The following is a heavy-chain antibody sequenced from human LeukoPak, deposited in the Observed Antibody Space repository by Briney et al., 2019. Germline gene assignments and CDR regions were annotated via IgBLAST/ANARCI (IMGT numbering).Heavy chain of an antibody. Sequence: PGGSLRLSCAASGFTFATYAMSRVRQAPGKGLEWVSTISGSGHSTYYADSVKGRFTVSRDNSENTLYLRMNSLSADDTAVYYCAKVWFGELLHFDFWGEGTLVTVSS. CDR3: AKVWFGELLHFDF. CDR2: ISGSGHST. CDR1: GFTFATYA. V-gene: IGHV3-23*01. D-gene: IGHD3-10*01. J-gene: IGHJ4*02.